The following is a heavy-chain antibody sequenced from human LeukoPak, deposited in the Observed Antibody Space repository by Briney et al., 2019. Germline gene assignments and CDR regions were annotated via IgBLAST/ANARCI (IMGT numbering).Heavy chain of an antibody. D-gene: IGHD2/OR15-2a*01. J-gene: IGHJ6*02. CDR3: ASNMRALYYYGMDV. CDR2: IKQDGSEK. Sequence: GGSLRLSCAASGFTFSSYWMSWVRQAPGKGLEWVANIKQDGSEKYYVDSVKGRFTISRDNAKNSLYLQMNSLRAEDTAVHYCASNMRALYYYGMDVWGQGTTVTVSS. CDR1: GFTFSSYW. V-gene: IGHV3-7*02.